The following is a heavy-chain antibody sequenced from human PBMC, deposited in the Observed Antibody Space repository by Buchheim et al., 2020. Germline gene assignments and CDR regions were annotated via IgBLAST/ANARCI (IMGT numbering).Heavy chain of an antibody. CDR1: GGSISGSSSY. V-gene: IGHV4-39*01. CDR3: ATSNWFDP. Sequence: QLQLQESGPGLVKPSETLSLTCSVSGGSISGSSSYWGWVRQPPGGGLEWIGSIYHSGSTYYNPSLKSRVTISVDTSRNQFSLKMSYVTAADTAVYYCATSNWFDPWGQGTL. CDR2: IYHSGST. J-gene: IGHJ5*01.